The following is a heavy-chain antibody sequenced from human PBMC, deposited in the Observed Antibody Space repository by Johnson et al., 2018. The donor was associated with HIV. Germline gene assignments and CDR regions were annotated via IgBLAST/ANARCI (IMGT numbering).Heavy chain of an antibody. Sequence: QVQLVESGGGVVQPGRSLRLSCVASGFTFSSYGMHWVRQTPGKGLEWVAVISYNGTNTWYADSVKGRFTISRDNSKNTMYLQLNSLRPADTAVYYCVKDRGGRFSGSYLSLRVGAFDIWGQGTLVTVSS. D-gene: IGHD1-26*01. CDR1: GFTFSSYG. CDR2: ISYNGTNT. CDR3: VKDRGGRFSGSYLSLRVGAFDI. V-gene: IGHV3-30*18. J-gene: IGHJ3*02.